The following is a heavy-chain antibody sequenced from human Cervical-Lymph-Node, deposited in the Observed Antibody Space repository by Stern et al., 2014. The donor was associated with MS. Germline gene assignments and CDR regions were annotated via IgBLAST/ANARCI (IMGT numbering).Heavy chain of an antibody. Sequence: VQLVQSGAEVKKPGESLKISCKGSGYTFSNSWIGWVRQMPRRGLGWIGIIYPGDSDTRYSPSFQGQITISADKSISTAYLQWNSLKASDTAIFYCARGSAGAGAFFDYWGQGTLVTVSS. CDR2: IYPGDSDT. J-gene: IGHJ4*02. CDR3: ARGSAGAGAFFDY. CDR1: GYTFSNSW. V-gene: IGHV5-51*01. D-gene: IGHD2-8*02.